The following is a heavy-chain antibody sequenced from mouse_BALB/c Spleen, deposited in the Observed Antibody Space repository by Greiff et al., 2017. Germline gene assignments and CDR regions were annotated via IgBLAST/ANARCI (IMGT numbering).Heavy chain of an antibody. CDR3: ARPDYYGSPWFAY. CDR2: IDPANGNT. Sequence: VQLQQSGAELVKPGASVKLSCTASGFNIKDTYMHWVKQRPEQGLEWIGRIDPANGNTKYDPKFQGKATITADTSSNTAYLQLSSLTSEDTAVYYCARPDYYGSPWFAYWGQGTLVTVSA. D-gene: IGHD1-1*01. CDR1: GFNIKDTY. V-gene: IGHV14-3*02. J-gene: IGHJ3*01.